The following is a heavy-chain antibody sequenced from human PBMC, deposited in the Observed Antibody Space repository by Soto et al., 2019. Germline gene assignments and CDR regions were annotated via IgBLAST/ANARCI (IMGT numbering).Heavy chain of an antibody. D-gene: IGHD4-17*01. V-gene: IGHV4-59*08. Sequence: SQTHPLTYTVSGGTIGNLYGSWIRKTPGKGLEWIGYIYYSGSTNYNPSLKSRVTISVDTSKNQFSLKLSSVTAADTAVYYCASHYGDYYYMDVWGKGTTVTVSS. J-gene: IGHJ6*03. CDR1: GGTIGNLY. CDR3: ASHYGDYYYMDV. CDR2: IYYSGST.